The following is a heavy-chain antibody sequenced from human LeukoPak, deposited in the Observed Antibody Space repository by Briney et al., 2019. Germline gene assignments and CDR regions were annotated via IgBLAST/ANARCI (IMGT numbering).Heavy chain of an antibody. V-gene: IGHV3-23*01. D-gene: IGHD1-26*01. CDR3: AKDSYSGSSYDY. J-gene: IGHJ4*02. CDR2: ISGSGGST. Sequence: GGSLRLSCAASGFTFSSYAMSWVRQAPGKGLEWVSAISGSGGSTYYADSVKGRFTIPRDNSKNTLYLQMNSLRAEDTAVYYCAKDSYSGSSYDYWGQGTLVTVSS. CDR1: GFTFSSYA.